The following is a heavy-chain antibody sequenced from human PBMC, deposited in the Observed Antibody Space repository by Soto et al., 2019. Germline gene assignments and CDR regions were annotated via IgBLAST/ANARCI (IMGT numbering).Heavy chain of an antibody. CDR1: GGTFSSYA. CDR3: ARDLKRYYDSSGYGYYYYGMDV. Sequence: QVQLVQSGAEVKKRGSSVKVSCKASGGTFSSYAISWVRQAPGQGLEWMGGIIPIFGTANYAQKFQGRVTITADESTTTAYTELSSLRSEDTAVYYCARDLKRYYDSSGYGYYYYGMDVWGQGTTVTVSS. J-gene: IGHJ6*02. V-gene: IGHV1-69*01. CDR2: IIPIFGTA. D-gene: IGHD3-22*01.